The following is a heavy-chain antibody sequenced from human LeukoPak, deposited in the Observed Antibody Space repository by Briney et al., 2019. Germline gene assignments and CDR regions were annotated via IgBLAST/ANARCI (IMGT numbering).Heavy chain of an antibody. V-gene: IGHV4-59*01. J-gene: IGHJ4*02. D-gene: IGHD3-9*01. CDR1: GGSISGYY. Sequence: SETLSLTCTVSGGSISGYYWSWIRQPPGKGLEWIGYIYYSGSTSYNPSLKSRATISVDTSKNQFSLKLNSVTAADTAVYYCADYDILTGSSSYWGQGTLVTVSS. CDR2: IYYSGST. CDR3: ADYDILTGSSSY.